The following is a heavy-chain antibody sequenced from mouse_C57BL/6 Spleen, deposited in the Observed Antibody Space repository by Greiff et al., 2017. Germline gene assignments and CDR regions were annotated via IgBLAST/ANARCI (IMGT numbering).Heavy chain of an antibody. CDR1: GYTFTDYN. D-gene: IGHD2-5*01. J-gene: IGHJ4*01. CDR3: AREAYYSNYYYAMEY. Sequence: EVKLQESGPELVKPGASVKMSCKASGYTFTDYNMHWVKQSHGKSLEWIGYINPNNGGTSYNQKFKGKATLTVNKSSSTAYMELRSLTSEDSAVYYCAREAYYSNYYYAMEYWGQGASVTVAS. CDR2: INPNNGGT. V-gene: IGHV1-22*01.